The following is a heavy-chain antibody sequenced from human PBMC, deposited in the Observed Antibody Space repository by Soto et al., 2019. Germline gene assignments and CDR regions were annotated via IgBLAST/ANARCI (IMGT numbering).Heavy chain of an antibody. CDR3: AKAGGAGGTVDYFDY. J-gene: IGHJ4*02. CDR2: IYTSGST. CDR1: GGSISSYY. D-gene: IGHD6-13*01. V-gene: IGHV4-4*07. Sequence: SETLSLTCTVSGGSISSYYWSWIRQPAGKGLEWIGRIYTSGSTNYNPSLKSRVTMSVDTSKNQFSLKLSSVTAADTAVYYCAKAGGAGGTVDYFDYWGQGTVVTVSS.